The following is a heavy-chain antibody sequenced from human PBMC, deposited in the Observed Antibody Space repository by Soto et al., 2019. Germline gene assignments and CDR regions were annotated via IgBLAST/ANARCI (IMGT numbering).Heavy chain of an antibody. J-gene: IGHJ6*03. Sequence: GASVKVSCKASGGAFSSYTISWVRQAPGQGLEWMGRIIPILGIANYAQKFQGRVTITADKSTSTAYMELSSLRSEDTAVYYCARDLQHRPYYYYYMDVWGKGTTVTVSS. CDR2: IIPILGIA. CDR1: GGAFSSYT. CDR3: ARDLQHRPYYYYYMDV. V-gene: IGHV1-69*04.